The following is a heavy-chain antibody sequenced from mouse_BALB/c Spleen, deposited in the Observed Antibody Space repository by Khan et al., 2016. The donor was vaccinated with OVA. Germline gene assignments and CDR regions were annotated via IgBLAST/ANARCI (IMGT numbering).Heavy chain of an antibody. CDR2: IWSAGST. V-gene: IGHV2-2*02. J-gene: IGHJ3*01. Sequence: QVQLKESGPGLVQPSQSLSITCTVSGFSLSNYSVHWVRQSPGKGLEWLGVIWSAGSTDYNAAFISRLTISKDNSRSHVFFKMNSLQPNDTDIDYCARRGYDYGRGALFAYWGQGTLVTVSA. CDR3: ARRGYDYGRGALFAY. CDR1: GFSLSNYS. D-gene: IGHD2-4*01.